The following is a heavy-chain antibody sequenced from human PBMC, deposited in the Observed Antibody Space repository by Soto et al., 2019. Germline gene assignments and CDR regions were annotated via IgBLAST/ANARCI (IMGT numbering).Heavy chain of an antibody. V-gene: IGHV5-51*01. CDR1: GYSFTTYW. Sequence: GESLKISCERHGYSFTTYWITWVRQKPVKGLEWVGSFHPGESDTRYSPSFQGQVTISADRSLATAYLQWSSLQAADTAIYYCARHEATYYNFYGMDVWGQWTTVTVSS. CDR2: FHPGESDT. CDR3: ARHEATYYNFYGMDV. J-gene: IGHJ6*02.